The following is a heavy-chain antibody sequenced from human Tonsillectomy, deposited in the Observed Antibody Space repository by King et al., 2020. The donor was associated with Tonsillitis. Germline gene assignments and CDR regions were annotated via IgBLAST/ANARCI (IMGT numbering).Heavy chain of an antibody. D-gene: IGHD2-21*02. J-gene: IGHJ4*02. CDR1: GGSISSYY. V-gene: IGHV4-59*01. CDR2: IYYSGST. Sequence: QLQLQESGPGLVKPSETLSLTCTVSGGSISSYYWSWIRQPPGKGLEWIGYIYYSGSTNYNPSLKSRVTISLDTSKNQFSLKLNSVTAADTAVYYCARRAYCSCNCYGDLSYFDYWGQGTLVTVSS. CDR3: ARRAYCSCNCYGDLSYFDY.